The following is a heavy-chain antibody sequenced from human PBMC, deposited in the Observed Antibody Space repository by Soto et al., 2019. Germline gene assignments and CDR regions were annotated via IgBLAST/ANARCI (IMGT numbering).Heavy chain of an antibody. CDR2: IWYDGSNK. V-gene: IGHV3-33*01. Sequence: PGGSLRLSCAASGFTFSSYGMHWVRQAPGKGLEWVAVIWYDGSNKYYADSVKGRFTISRDNSKNTLYLQMNSLRAEDTAVYYCARDHTGTLAYYYYYGMDVWGQGTTVTVSS. D-gene: IGHD1-7*01. J-gene: IGHJ6*02. CDR1: GFTFSSYG. CDR3: ARDHTGTLAYYYYYGMDV.